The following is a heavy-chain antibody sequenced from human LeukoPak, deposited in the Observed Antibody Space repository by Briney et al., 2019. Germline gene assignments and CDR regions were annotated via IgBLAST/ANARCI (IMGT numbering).Heavy chain of an antibody. CDR3: ARDAHYGDILNDPFDI. CDR1: GGSIRRYY. V-gene: IGHV4-59*01. D-gene: IGHD4-17*01. Sequence: SETLSLTCTVPGGSIRRYYWSWIRQPPGKGLEWIGYINYSGSTKYNPSLKSRVTISVDTPKNQFSLKLSSVTAADTAVYFCARDAHYGDILNDPFDIWGQGTMVTVSS. J-gene: IGHJ3*02. CDR2: INYSGST.